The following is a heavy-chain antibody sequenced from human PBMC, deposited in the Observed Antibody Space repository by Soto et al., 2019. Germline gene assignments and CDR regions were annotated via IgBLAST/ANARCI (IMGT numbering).Heavy chain of an antibody. D-gene: IGHD6-13*01. V-gene: IGHV4-34*01. Sequence: SETLSLTCAVYGGSFSGYYWSWIRQPPGKGLEWIGEINHSGSTNYNPSLKSRVTISVDTSKNQFSLKLSSVTAADTAVYYCARARPIAAAGLDYWGQGTLVTSPQ. CDR2: INHSGST. CDR3: ARARPIAAAGLDY. J-gene: IGHJ4*02. CDR1: GGSFSGYY.